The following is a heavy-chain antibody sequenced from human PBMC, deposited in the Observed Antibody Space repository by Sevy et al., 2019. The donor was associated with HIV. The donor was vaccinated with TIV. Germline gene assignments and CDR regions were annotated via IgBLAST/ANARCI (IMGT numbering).Heavy chain of an antibody. CDR1: GFTFSKAW. J-gene: IGHJ4*02. CDR2: IKSKTDGGTT. CDR3: TTQRVFRRNWNYDY. D-gene: IGHD1-7*01. V-gene: IGHV3-15*01. Sequence: GGSLRLSCAASGFTFSKAWMSWVRQAPGKGLEWVGRIKSKTDGGTTDYAAPVKGRFTISRDDSKNTLYLQMNSMKTDDTAVYYGTTQRVFRRNWNYDYWGQGTLVTVSS.